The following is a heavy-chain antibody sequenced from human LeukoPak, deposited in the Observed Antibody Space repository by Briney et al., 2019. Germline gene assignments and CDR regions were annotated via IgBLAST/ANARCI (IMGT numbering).Heavy chain of an antibody. J-gene: IGHJ4*02. CDR2: IYSGGST. CDR3: AGTHSSGWYGFDY. D-gene: IGHD6-19*01. V-gene: IGHV3-66*01. CDR1: GFTFSSNY. Sequence: GGSLRLSCAASGFTFSSNYMSWVRQAPGKGLEWVSVIYSGGSTYYAASVKGRFTISRDNSKNTLYLQMNSLRAEDTAVYYCAGTHSSGWYGFDYWGQGTLVTVSS.